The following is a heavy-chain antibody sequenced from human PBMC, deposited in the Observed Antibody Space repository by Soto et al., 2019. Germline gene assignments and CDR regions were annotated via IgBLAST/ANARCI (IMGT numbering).Heavy chain of an antibody. CDR3: ARATGLGLAAAGSFDS. CDR1: GFTFSNYP. D-gene: IGHD6-13*01. Sequence: QVQLVESGGGVVQPGKSLRLSCAASGFTFSNYPMNWVRQAPGKGLEWVSVISYDGTRKYYADSVKGRFTISRDNSKKTLYLPINSLRPEDAAVYYCARATGLGLAAAGSFDSWGQGARVTVSS. V-gene: IGHV3-30*04. CDR2: ISYDGTRK. J-gene: IGHJ4*02.